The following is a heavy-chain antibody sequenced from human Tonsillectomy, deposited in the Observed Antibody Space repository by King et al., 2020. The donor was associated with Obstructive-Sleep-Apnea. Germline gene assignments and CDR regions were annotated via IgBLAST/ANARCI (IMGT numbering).Heavy chain of an antibody. J-gene: IGHJ6*02. V-gene: IGHV3-7*03. CDR2: INQDGNEK. CDR3: ARDYGLQPYGLDV. D-gene: IGHD4-11*01. Sequence: VQLVESGGGLVQPGGSLRLSCAASGFSFTSYWMTWVRQAPGKGLEWVAKINQDGNEKYYVDSVRGRFTISSDNVKNSLYLQMNSLRAEDTAVYYCARDYGLQPYGLDVWGQGTTVTVSS. CDR1: GFSFTSYW.